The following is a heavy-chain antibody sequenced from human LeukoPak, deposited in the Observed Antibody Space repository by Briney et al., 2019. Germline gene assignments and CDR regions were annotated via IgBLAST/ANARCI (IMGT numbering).Heavy chain of an antibody. J-gene: IGHJ4*02. CDR1: GFTFSNAW. CDR2: IKSKTDGGTT. V-gene: IGHV3-15*01. CDR3: TTVLLWFGTYYFDY. Sequence: PGGSLRLSCAASGFTFSNAWMSWVRQAPGKGLEWVGRIKSKTDGGTTDYAAPVKGRFTISRDDSKNTLYLQMKSLKTEDTAVYYCTTVLLWFGTYYFDYWGQGTLVTVSS. D-gene: IGHD3-10*01.